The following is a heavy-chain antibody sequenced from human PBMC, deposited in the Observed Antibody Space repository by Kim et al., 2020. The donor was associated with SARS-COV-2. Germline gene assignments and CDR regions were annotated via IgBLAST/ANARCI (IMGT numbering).Heavy chain of an antibody. D-gene: IGHD3-10*01. CDR2: ISSSSSYI. J-gene: IGHJ5*02. Sequence: GGSLRLSCAASGFTFSSYSMNWVRQAPGKGLEWVSSISSSSSYIYYADSVKGRFTISRDNAKNSLYLQMNSLRAEDTAVYYCARDFLPRITGGYGDWFDPWGQGTLVTVSS. CDR1: GFTFSSYS. CDR3: ARDFLPRITGGYGDWFDP. V-gene: IGHV3-21*01.